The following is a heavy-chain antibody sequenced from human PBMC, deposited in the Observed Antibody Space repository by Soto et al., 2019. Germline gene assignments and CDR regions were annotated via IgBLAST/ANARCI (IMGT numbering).Heavy chain of an antibody. Sequence: ASVKVSCKASGNTVPNYAIHWVRQAPGQRLEWMGWINAGNGNTKYSQKFQGRVTITRDTSASTAYMELSSLRSEDTAVYYCARGDERPFRVFDCWGQGTLVTVS. V-gene: IGHV1-3*01. D-gene: IGHD2-21*01. CDR1: GNTVPNYA. J-gene: IGHJ4*02. CDR2: INAGNGNT. CDR3: ARGDERPFRVFDC.